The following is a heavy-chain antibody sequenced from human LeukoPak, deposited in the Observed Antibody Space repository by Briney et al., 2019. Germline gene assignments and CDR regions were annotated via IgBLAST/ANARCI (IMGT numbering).Heavy chain of an antibody. J-gene: IGHJ3*02. D-gene: IGHD2-21*02. Sequence: ASVKVSCKASGYTFTSYGISWVRQAPGQGLEWMGLISAYNGNTNYAQKLQGRVTMTTDTSTSTAYMELRSLRSDDTAVYYCATTPHPDSAYCGGDCYPDAFDIWGQGTMVTVSS. CDR1: GYTFTSYG. CDR3: ATTPHPDSAYCGGDCYPDAFDI. CDR2: ISAYNGNT. V-gene: IGHV1-18*01.